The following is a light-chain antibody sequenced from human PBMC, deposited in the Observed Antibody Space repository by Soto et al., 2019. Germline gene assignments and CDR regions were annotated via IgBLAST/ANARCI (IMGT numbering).Light chain of an antibody. CDR3: QQSYGTPRT. Sequence: GDRVTITCRASQRISSWLAWYQQKPGKAPKFLIYDGSTLESGVPPRFSGSGSGTDFTLTISSLQPDDFATYYCQQSYGTPRTFGQGTKVDIK. V-gene: IGKV1-39*01. J-gene: IGKJ1*01. CDR2: DGS. CDR1: QRISSW.